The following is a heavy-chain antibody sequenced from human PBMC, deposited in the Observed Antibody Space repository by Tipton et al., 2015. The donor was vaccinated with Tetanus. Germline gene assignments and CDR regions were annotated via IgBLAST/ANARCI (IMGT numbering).Heavy chain of an antibody. V-gene: IGHV1-18*01. CDR2: ISAYNGNT. D-gene: IGHD6-13*01. CDR1: GYTFTSYG. CDR3: ARDPRNGIAAAAWFDP. Sequence: QSGAEVKKLGASVKVSCKASGYTFTSYGISWVRQAPGQGLGWMGWISAYNGNTNYAQKLQGRVTMTTDTSTSTAYMELRSLRSDDTAVYYCARDPRNGIAAAAWFDPWGQGTLVTVSS. J-gene: IGHJ5*02.